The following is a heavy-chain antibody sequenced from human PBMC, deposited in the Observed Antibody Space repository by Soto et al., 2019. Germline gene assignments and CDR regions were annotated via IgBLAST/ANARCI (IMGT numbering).Heavy chain of an antibody. J-gene: IGHJ6*02. CDR1: GGSITSSY. Sequence: SETLSLTCTVSGGSITSSYWSWIRRPPGKGLEWIAYIYDTGISGYTPSTSYNPSLKSRVTMSVDTPKSQFSLKLTSVTAAHTAVYYCARGEDAFFYYGLDVWGQGITVTVSS. CDR2: IYDTGISGYTPST. CDR3: ARGEDAFFYYGLDV. V-gene: IGHV4-59*01.